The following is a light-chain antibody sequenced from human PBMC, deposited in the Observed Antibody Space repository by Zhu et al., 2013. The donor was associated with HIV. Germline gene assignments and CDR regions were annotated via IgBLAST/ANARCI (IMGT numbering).Light chain of an antibody. V-gene: IGKV1-5*01. CDR1: QSISTW. Sequence: DIQMTQSPSILSASLGDRVTITCRASQSISTWLAWYQQKPGKAPKLLIYDASSLQSGVPSRFSGSASGTEFTLTVSSLQPDDFATYYCQQYNSYPWTFGQGTKVEIK. CDR3: QQYNSYPWT. CDR2: DAS. J-gene: IGKJ1*01.